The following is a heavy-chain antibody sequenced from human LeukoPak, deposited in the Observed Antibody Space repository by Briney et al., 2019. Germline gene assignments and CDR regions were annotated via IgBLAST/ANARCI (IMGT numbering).Heavy chain of an antibody. CDR3: ASASPYSSSWYRTYYYGMDV. J-gene: IGHJ6*02. Sequence: SETLCLTCTVSGVSISSGGHYWSWLGQHSGKGLEWIGYIYYSGSTYYNPSLKSRVTISVDTSKNQFSLKLSSVTAADTAVYYCASASPYSSSWYRTYYYGMDVWGQGTTVTVSS. CDR1: GVSISSGGHY. D-gene: IGHD6-13*01. V-gene: IGHV4-31*03. CDR2: IYYSGST.